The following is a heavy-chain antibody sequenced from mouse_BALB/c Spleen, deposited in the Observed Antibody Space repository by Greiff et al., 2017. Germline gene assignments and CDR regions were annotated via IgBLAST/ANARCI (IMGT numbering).Heavy chain of an antibody. CDR2: IDPANGNT. J-gene: IGHJ3*01. CDR1: GFNIKDTY. CDR3: ARCYDGYYVWFAY. Sequence: EVQLQESGAELVKPGASVKLSCTASGFNIKDTYMHWVKQRPEQGLEWIGRIDPANGNTKYDPKFQGKATITADTSSNTAYLQLSSLTSEDTAVYYCARCYDGYYVWFAYWGQGTLVTVSA. V-gene: IGHV14-3*02. D-gene: IGHD2-3*01.